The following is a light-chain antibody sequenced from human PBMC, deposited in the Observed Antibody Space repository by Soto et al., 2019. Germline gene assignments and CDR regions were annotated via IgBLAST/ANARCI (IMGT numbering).Light chain of an antibody. V-gene: IGKV1-13*02. Sequence: AIQLTQSPSSLTASVGDRVTITCRASQGISSALAWYQQKPGKAPKLLIYDASSLGSGVPSRFSGSGSGTDFTLTISSLQPEDFATYDCQQFNSYPPLTFVGGTKVEIK. CDR1: QGISSA. CDR3: QQFNSYPPLT. J-gene: IGKJ4*01. CDR2: DAS.